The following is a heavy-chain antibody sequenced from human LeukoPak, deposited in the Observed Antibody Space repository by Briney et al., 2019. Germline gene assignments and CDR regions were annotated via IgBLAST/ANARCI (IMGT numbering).Heavy chain of an antibody. V-gene: IGHV1-46*01. J-gene: IGHJ4*02. CDR3: AAYQNYCSGGSCYLD. CDR2: INPSGGST. CDR1: GYTFTSYY. D-gene: IGHD2-15*01. Sequence: ASVKVSCKASGYTFTSYYMHWVRQAPGQGLEWMGIINPSGGSTSYAQKFQGRVTMTRDTSTSTVYMELSSLRSGDTAVYYCAAYQNYCSGGSCYLDWGQGTLVTVSS.